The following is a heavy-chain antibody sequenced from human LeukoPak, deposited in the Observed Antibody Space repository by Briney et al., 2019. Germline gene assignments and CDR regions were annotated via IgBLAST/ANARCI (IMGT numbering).Heavy chain of an antibody. J-gene: IGHJ4*02. CDR2: ISGSGDST. V-gene: IGHV3-23*01. CDR3: TTDVKLLWFGELLDYYDSSGYSDY. D-gene: IGHD3-22*01. CDR1: GFTFSNYA. Sequence: GGSLRLSCAASGFTFSNYAMRWVRQAPGKGLEWVSGISGSGDSTYYADSVKGRFTISRDNSKNTLYLQMNSLKTEDTAVYYCTTDVKLLWFGELLDYYDSSGYSDYWGQGTLVTVSS.